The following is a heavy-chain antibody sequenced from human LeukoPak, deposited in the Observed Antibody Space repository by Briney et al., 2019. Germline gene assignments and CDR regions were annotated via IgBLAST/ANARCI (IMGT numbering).Heavy chain of an antibody. CDR3: ARGGAGNDKLHD. D-gene: IGHD1-1*01. Sequence: SETLSLTCSVSGGSISSHYWSWIRQPPGKGLEWIGYIYYSGSTKYNPSLKSRVTISVDTSKNQFSLKLSFVTAADTAVYYCARGGAGNDKLHDWGQGTLVTVSA. CDR2: IYYSGST. CDR1: GGSISSHY. J-gene: IGHJ4*02. V-gene: IGHV4-59*11.